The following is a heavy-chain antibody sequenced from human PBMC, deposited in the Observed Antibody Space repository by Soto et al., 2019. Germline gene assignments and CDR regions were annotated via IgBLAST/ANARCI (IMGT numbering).Heavy chain of an antibody. V-gene: IGHV3-30*03. Sequence: QVQLVESGGGAVQPGRSLRLSCAASGFTFSNNGIHWVRQAPGKGLEWVAVISSDGSNKYYADSVKGRSTISRDNSKNTLFLQMNSLRVGDTAVYYCAMDLYGGSSRFDYWGQGTLVTVSS. J-gene: IGHJ4*02. CDR1: GFTFSNNG. CDR2: ISSDGSNK. D-gene: IGHD2-15*01. CDR3: AMDLYGGSSRFDY.